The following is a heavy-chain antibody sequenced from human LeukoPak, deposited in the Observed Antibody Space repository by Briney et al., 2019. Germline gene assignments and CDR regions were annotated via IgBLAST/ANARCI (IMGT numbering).Heavy chain of an antibody. V-gene: IGHV3-30*18. J-gene: IGHJ4*02. CDR1: GFTFTSYG. CDR2: ISYDGTSK. Sequence: GGSLRLSCAASGFTFTSYGIHWVRQAPGKGLEWVAVISYDGTSKYYGDSVKGRFTISGATSKNTVYLQMNSLRTDDTAVYYCAKDSLGGNSTPEYWGQGTLVSVSS. CDR3: AKDSLGGNSTPEY. D-gene: IGHD4-23*01.